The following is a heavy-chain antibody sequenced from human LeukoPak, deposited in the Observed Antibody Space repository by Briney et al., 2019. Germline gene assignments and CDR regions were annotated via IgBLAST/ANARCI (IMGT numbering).Heavy chain of an antibody. J-gene: IGHJ4*02. D-gene: IGHD5-18*01. CDR2: IYHSGST. CDR1: GYSISSGYY. Sequence: PSETLSLTCAVSGYSISSGYYWGWIRQPPGKGLEWIATIYHSGSTYYNPSLKSRVTISIDTSKNQFSLKLTSVTAADTAVYYCATTKGGYSYGLAHWGQGTLVTVSS. CDR3: ATTKGGYSYGLAH. V-gene: IGHV4-38-2*01.